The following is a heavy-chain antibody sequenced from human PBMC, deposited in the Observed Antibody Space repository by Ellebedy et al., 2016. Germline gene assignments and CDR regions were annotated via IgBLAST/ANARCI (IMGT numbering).Heavy chain of an antibody. J-gene: IGHJ4*02. CDR2: IKSESDGGTT. CDR3: TTLSSVVGGTSY. CDR1: GFTFKNAW. V-gene: IGHV3-15*01. Sequence: GESLKIFXAASGFTFKNAWMYWVRQAPGKGLEWVGRIKSESDGGTTDYAAPVKRRFTISRDDSRDTLYLQMNSLKTEDTAVYYCTTLSSVVGGTSYWGQGKLVTVSS. D-gene: IGHD1-26*01.